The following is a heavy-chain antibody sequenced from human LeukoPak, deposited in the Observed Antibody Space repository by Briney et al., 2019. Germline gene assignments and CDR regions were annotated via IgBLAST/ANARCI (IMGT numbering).Heavy chain of an antibody. D-gene: IGHD2-2*01. V-gene: IGHV3-23*01. CDR3: AREHPDIVVVPAALYFDY. CDR1: GFTFSSYG. J-gene: IGHJ4*02. CDR2: ISGNHRT. Sequence: PGGSLRLSCAASGFTFSSYGMSWVRQPPGKGLEWVSVISGNHRTYYADSAKGRFTISRDNSKNILYLQMNSLRAEDTAVYYCAREHPDIVVVPAALYFDYWGQGTLVTVSS.